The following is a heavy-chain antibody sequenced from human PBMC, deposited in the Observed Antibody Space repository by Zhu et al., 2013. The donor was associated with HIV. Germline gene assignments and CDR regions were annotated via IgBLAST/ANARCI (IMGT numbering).Heavy chain of an antibody. D-gene: IGHD3-22*01. CDR1: GGIFRNYA. CDR3: AKVRGYHSSGLLDY. V-gene: IGHV1-69*01. Sequence: QVQVVQSGAEVKKPGSSVKVSCKTPGGIFRNYAISWVRQAPGQGLEWMGGINAIFGTSDYAQKFQGRVTITADESTSTSYMDLSSLRSEDTAVYYCAKVRGYHSSGLLDYWAREPWSPSPQ. J-gene: IGHJ4*02. CDR2: INAIFGTS.